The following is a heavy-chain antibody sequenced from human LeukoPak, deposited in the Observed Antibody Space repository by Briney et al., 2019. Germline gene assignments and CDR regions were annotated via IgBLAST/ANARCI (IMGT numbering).Heavy chain of an antibody. CDR3: AKTGGSYYSGFDP. D-gene: IGHD1-26*01. J-gene: IGHJ5*02. CDR2: IRYDGSNK. Sequence: PGGSLRLSCAASGFTFSSYGMHWVRQAPGKGLEWVAFIRYDGSNKYYADSVKGRFTISRDNSKNTLYLQMNSLRAEDTAVYYCAKTGGSYYSGFDPWGRGTLVTVSS. V-gene: IGHV3-30*02. CDR1: GFTFSSYG.